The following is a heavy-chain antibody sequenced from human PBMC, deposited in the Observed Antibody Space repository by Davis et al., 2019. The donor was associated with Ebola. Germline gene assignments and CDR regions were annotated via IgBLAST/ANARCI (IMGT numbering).Heavy chain of an antibody. Sequence: ASVKVSCKASGYTFTSYGISWVRQAPGQGLEWMGWISAYNGNTNYAQKLQGRVTMTTDTSTSTAYMELRSLRSDDTAVYYCARGENVDTAMVYYYYYYMDVWGQGTMVTVSS. J-gene: IGHJ6*03. D-gene: IGHD5-18*01. V-gene: IGHV1-18*01. CDR3: ARGENVDTAMVYYYYYYMDV. CDR2: ISAYNGNT. CDR1: GYTFTSYG.